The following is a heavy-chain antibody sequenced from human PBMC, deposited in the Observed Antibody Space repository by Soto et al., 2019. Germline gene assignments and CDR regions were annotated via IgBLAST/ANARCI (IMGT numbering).Heavy chain of an antibody. CDR2: IYYSGST. Sequence: SETLSLTCTVSGGSISSYYRSWIRQPPGKGLEWIGYIYYSGSTNYNPSLKSRVTISVDTSKNQFSLKLSSVTAADTAVYYCARGPPRLGAFDIWGQGTMVTVSS. D-gene: IGHD2-21*01. V-gene: IGHV4-59*01. CDR1: GGSISSYY. CDR3: ARGPPRLGAFDI. J-gene: IGHJ3*02.